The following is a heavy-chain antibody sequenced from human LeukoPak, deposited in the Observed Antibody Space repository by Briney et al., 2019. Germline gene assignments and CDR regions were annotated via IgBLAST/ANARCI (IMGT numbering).Heavy chain of an antibody. CDR2: INHSGST. V-gene: IGHV4-34*01. Sequence: SETLSLTCAVYGGSFSGYYWSWIRQPPGKGLEWIGEINHSGSTNYNPSLKSRVTISVDTSKNQFSLKLSSVTAADTAVYYCARGSRYSYGYGGVVFDYWGQGTLVTVSS. J-gene: IGHJ4*02. CDR3: ARGSRYSYGYGGVVFDY. D-gene: IGHD5-18*01. CDR1: GGSFSGYY.